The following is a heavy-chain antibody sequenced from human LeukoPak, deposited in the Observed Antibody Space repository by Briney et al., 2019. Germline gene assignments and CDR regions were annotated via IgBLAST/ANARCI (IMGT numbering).Heavy chain of an antibody. CDR3: ARRVARSSSGFDY. CDR2: IYYSGST. D-gene: IGHD6-6*01. CDR1: RGSISSSSYY. J-gene: IGHJ4*02. V-gene: IGHV4-39*01. Sequence: SETLSLTSTLSRGSISSSSYYWGWIRQPPGKGLEWIGTIYYSGSTYYNPSLKSRVTVSVDTSKNQFSLKLSSVTAADTAVYYCARRVARSSSGFDYWGQGTLVTVSS.